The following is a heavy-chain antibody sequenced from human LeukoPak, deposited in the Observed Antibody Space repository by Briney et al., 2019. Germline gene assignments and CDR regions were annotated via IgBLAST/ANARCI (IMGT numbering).Heavy chain of an antibody. J-gene: IGHJ4*02. CDR3: ARGGGVTAATANFDF. V-gene: IGHV3-7*03. Sequence: GGSLRLSCAASGFTFRNYVIHWVRQAPGKGLEWVANIKQDGSENYYVDSVKGRFTISRDNAKSSLFLQMNSLRAEDTALYYCARGGGVTAATANFDFWGQGTLVTVSS. CDR2: IKQDGSEN. CDR1: GFTFRNYV. D-gene: IGHD6-13*01.